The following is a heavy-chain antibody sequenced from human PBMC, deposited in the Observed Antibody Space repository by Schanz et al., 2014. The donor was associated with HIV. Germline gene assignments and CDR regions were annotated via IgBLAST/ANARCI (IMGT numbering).Heavy chain of an antibody. CDR3: AREREESIAYYYYGMDV. CDR1: GFSFSDYH. CDR2: ISVNGATR. Sequence: QVQLVESGGDLVKPGGSLRLSCTASGFSFSDYHMSWIRQAPGKGLEWLSYISVNGATREYADSVKGRFTISRDNARTSLYLQMNSLRAEDTAVYYCAREREESIAYYYYGMDVWGQGTAVTVS. D-gene: IGHD1-26*01. V-gene: IGHV3-11*04. J-gene: IGHJ6*02.